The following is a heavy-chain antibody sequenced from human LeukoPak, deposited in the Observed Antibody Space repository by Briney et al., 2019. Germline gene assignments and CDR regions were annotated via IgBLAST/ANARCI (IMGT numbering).Heavy chain of an antibody. CDR2: IRSKANSYAT. CDR3: ITDLSSGWHNGDY. CDR1: GFTFSGSA. V-gene: IGHV3-73*01. J-gene: IGHJ4*02. Sequence: GGSLRLSCAASGFTFSGSAMHWVRQASGKGLEWVGRIRSKANSYATAYAASVKGRFTISRDDSKNTAYLQMNSLKTEDTAVYYCITDLSSGWHNGDYWGQGTLVTVSS. D-gene: IGHD6-19*01.